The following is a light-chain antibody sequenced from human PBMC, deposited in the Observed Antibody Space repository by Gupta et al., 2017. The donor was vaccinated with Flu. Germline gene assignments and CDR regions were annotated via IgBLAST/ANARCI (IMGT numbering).Light chain of an antibody. J-gene: IGLJ3*02. Sequence: SSEFGDVYLVSWYPPCTGQTPDFIIYDSDKRRLGVSDRFSSSRSCNTVSLTISRLEHEDEAYYYCCSYAVDDNWVFGGGTRLTVL. CDR2: DSD. CDR1: SSEFGDVYL. CDR3: CSYAVDDNWV. V-gene: IGLV2-23*01.